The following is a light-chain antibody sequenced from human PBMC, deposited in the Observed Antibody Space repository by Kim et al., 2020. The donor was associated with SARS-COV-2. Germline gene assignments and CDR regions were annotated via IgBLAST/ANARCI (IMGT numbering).Light chain of an antibody. CDR1: QGISSY. Sequence: GDSFPITCRASQGISSYLAWYQQKPGKAPKLLIYAASTLQSGVPSRFSGSGSGTDFTLTISSLQPEDFATYYCQQLNSYPPWTFGQGTKVDIK. CDR3: QQLNSYPPWT. V-gene: IGKV1-9*01. J-gene: IGKJ1*01. CDR2: AAS.